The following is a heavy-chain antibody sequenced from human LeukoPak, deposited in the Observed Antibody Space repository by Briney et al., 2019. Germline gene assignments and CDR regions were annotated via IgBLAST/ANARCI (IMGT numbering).Heavy chain of an antibody. Sequence: ASVKVSCKASGYTFTSYYMHWVRQAPGQGLEWMGWMNPNSGNTGYAQKFQGRVTMTRNPSISTAYMELSSLRSEDTAVYYCARESGLYGSGSRYWGQGTLVTVSS. D-gene: IGHD3-10*01. V-gene: IGHV1-8*01. CDR3: ARESGLYGSGSRY. CDR1: GYTFTSYY. J-gene: IGHJ4*02. CDR2: MNPNSGNT.